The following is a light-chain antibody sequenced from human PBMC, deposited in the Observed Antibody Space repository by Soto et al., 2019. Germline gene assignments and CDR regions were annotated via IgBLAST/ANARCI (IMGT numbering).Light chain of an antibody. CDR2: KAS. Sequence: DIQMTQSPSTLSASVGDRVTITCRASESISDWVAWYQQKPGQAPKFLIYKASILESGVPSRFSGSGSGTEFTLTISSLQPDDFAIYYCQQYDTYPTTFGQGTKAEIK. V-gene: IGKV1-5*03. CDR3: QQYDTYPTT. CDR1: ESISDW. J-gene: IGKJ1*01.